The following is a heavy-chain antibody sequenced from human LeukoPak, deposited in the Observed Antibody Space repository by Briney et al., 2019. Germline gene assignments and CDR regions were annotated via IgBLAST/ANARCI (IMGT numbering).Heavy chain of an antibody. D-gene: IGHD2-15*01. CDR3: ARVPMGGLLLFNWFDP. J-gene: IGHJ5*02. CDR1: GYTFTSYD. Sequence: ASVKVSCKASGYTFTSYDINWVRQATGQGLEWMGWMNPNSGNTGYAQKFQGRVTMTRNTSISTAYMELRSLRSDDTAVYYCARVPMGGLLLFNWFDPWGQGTLVTVSS. CDR2: MNPNSGNT. V-gene: IGHV1-8*01.